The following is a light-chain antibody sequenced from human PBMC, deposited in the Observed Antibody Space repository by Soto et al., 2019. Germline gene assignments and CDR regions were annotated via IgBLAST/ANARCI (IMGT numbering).Light chain of an antibody. J-gene: IGKJ1*01. V-gene: IGKV3-20*01. Sequence: EIVLTQSPVTLSLSPVERATLSRMASQSVSSSYLAWYQQRPGQAPRLLIYGASIRATGIPDRFSGSGSGTDFTLTISRLEPEDFAVYFCQQHGSSPWTFGQGTKVDIK. CDR1: QSVSSSY. CDR2: GAS. CDR3: QQHGSSPWT.